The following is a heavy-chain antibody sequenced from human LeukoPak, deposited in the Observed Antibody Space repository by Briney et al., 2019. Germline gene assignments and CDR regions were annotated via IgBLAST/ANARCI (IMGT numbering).Heavy chain of an antibody. D-gene: IGHD3-22*01. V-gene: IGHV4-59*01. CDR1: GGSISSYY. Sequence: SETLSLTCTVSGGSISSYYWSWIRQPPGKGLEWIGYIYYSGSTNYNPSLKSRVAISVDTSKNQFSLKLSSVTAADTAVYYCARLHLDSSGYYFDYWGQGTLVTVSS. CDR3: ARLHLDSSGYYFDY. CDR2: IYYSGST. J-gene: IGHJ4*02.